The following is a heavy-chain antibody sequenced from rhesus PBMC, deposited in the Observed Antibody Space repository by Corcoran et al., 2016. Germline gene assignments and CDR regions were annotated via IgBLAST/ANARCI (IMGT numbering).Heavy chain of an antibody. CDR1: GFTFSSYG. Sequence: EVQLVETGGGLVQPGGSLKLSCAASGFTFSSYGMSWVRQAPGKGLEWVSAIKRSVGSPYYADPLKVRFTISRDNSKNTLSLQMNSLRAEDTAVYYCAKWYCSSTYCSYIDYWGQGVLVTVSS. J-gene: IGHJ4*01. D-gene: IGHD2-15*01. CDR3: AKWYCSSTYCSYIDY. CDR2: IKRSVGSP. V-gene: IGHV3S5*01.